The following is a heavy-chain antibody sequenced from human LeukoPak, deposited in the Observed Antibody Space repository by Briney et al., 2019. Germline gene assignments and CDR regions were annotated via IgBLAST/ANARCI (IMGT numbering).Heavy chain of an antibody. CDR3: AKDTWGVVGSQDYFDY. D-gene: IGHD1-26*01. CDR2: ISYDGSNK. Sequence: GGSLRLSCAASGFTFSSYAMHWVRQAPGKGLEWVAVISYDGSNKYYADSVKGRFTISGDNAKNSLYLQMNSLRAEDTALYYCAKDTWGVVGSQDYFDYWGQGTLVTVSS. V-gene: IGHV3-30-3*01. CDR1: GFTFSSYA. J-gene: IGHJ4*02.